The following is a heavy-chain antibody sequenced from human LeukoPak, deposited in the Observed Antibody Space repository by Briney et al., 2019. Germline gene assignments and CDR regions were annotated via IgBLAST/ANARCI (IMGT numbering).Heavy chain of an antibody. CDR1: GFAFSSQA. CDR2: ISDSGTIT. D-gene: IGHD6-19*01. V-gene: IGHV3-23*01. J-gene: IGHJ4*02. CDR3: AKDARRASGWYFFGY. Sequence: GGSLRLSCAASGFAFSSQAMGWVRQAPGKGLEWVSVISDSGTITYYADSVKGRFTISRDNSKNTLFLQMNSLRAEDTAVYYCAKDARRASGWYFFGYWGQGTLVTVSS.